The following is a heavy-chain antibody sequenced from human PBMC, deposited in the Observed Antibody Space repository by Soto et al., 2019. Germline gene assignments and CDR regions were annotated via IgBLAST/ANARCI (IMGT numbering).Heavy chain of an antibody. Sequence: QVQLVESGGGVVQPGRSLRLSCAASGFIFSSYAMHWVRQAPGKGLEWVAVISYDGSNKYYADSVKGRLTISRDNSKNTLYLQMNSLRAEDTAVYYCAREYGIGGAVFVFWGQGTMVTVSS. CDR3: AREYGIGGAVFVF. CDR2: ISYDGSNK. D-gene: IGHD2-15*01. CDR1: GFIFSSYA. V-gene: IGHV3-30-3*01. J-gene: IGHJ3*01.